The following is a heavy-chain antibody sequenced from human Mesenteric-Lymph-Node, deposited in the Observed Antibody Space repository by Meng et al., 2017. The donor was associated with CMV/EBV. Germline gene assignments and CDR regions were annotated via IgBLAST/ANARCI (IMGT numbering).Heavy chain of an antibody. J-gene: IGHJ4*02. V-gene: IGHV3-23*01. D-gene: IGHD2-2*01. Sequence: GESLKISCTASGFTFTNAWMTWVRQAPGKGLEWVSAISGTGGSTYYADSVKGRFTISRDNSKNTLYLQMNSLRAEDTAVYYCAKGLQLFDYWGQGTLVTVSS. CDR2: ISGTGGST. CDR3: AKGLQLFDY. CDR1: GFTFTNAW.